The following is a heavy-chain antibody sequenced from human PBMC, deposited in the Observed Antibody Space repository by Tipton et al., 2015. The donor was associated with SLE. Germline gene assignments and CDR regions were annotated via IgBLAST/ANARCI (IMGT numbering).Heavy chain of an antibody. CDR2: ISYDGSNK. V-gene: IGHV3-30*03. CDR3: ARPRPGDDAFDI. Sequence: SLRLSCAASGFTFSSYSMNWVRQAPGKGLEWVAVISYDGSNKYYADSVKGRFTISRDSSKNTLYLQMNSLRAEDTAVYYCARPRPGDDAFDIWGQGTMVTVSS. CDR1: GFTFSSYS. D-gene: IGHD7-27*01. J-gene: IGHJ3*02.